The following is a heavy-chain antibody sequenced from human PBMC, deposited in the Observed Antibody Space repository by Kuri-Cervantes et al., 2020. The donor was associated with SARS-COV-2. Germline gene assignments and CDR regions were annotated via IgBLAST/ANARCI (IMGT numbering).Heavy chain of an antibody. V-gene: IGHV1-69*10. Sequence: SVKVSCKASGGTFSSYAISWVRQAPGQGLEWMGGIIPILGIANYAQKFQGRVTITADKSTSTAYMELSSLRSEDTAVYYCARVGEIFTGGDDYSNYAYYYYGMDVWGQGTTVTVSS. CDR2: IIPILGIA. J-gene: IGHJ6*02. CDR3: ARVGEIFTGGDDYSNYAYYYYGMDV. D-gene: IGHD4-11*01. CDR1: GGTFSSYA.